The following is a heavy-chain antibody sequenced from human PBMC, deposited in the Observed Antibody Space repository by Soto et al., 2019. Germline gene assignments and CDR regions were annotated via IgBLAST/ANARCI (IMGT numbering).Heavy chain of an antibody. CDR2: ILHMFGAV. D-gene: IGHD3-3*01. CDR3: ARPKRSGYDRGDSYYHTMDV. Sequence: QVQLVQSGTEVKKSGSSVKVSCRASGGTSSNFVITSVRQVPGQGLECLGGILHMFGAVKYAQKFQDRLIITADRYTTTAAIELGSLRSEETAVYYCARPKRSGYDRGDSYYHTMDVWGHGTTVTVS. V-gene: IGHV1-69*06. CDR1: GGTSSNFV. J-gene: IGHJ6*02.